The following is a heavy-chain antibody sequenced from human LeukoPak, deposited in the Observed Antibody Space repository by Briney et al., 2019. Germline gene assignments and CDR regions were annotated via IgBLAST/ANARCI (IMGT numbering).Heavy chain of an antibody. V-gene: IGHV5-51*03. CDR3: ASPPTRECSSISCPLSY. Sequence: PGESLKISCKGSGYSFTTYWIAWVRQMPGKGLEWMGIIYLGDSDTRYSPSFQGQVTISVDKSVSAAYLQWSSLKASDTAMYYCASPPTRECSSISCPLSYWGQGTLVTVSS. CDR1: GYSFTTYW. D-gene: IGHD2-2*01. J-gene: IGHJ4*02. CDR2: IYLGDSDT.